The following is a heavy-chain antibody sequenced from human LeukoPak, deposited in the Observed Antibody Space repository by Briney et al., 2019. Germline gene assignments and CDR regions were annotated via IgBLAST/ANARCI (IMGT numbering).Heavy chain of an antibody. Sequence: GGSLRLSCAASGFTFTSYAMTWVRQAPGKGLEWVSGISVSGHSTYYADSVKGRFTISRDNSRNILFLQMNSLRVEDTALYYCAKDLLESRWLPYYVDYWGLGALVTVSS. V-gene: IGHV3-23*01. J-gene: IGHJ4*02. CDR2: ISVSGHST. D-gene: IGHD4-23*01. CDR1: GFTFTSYA. CDR3: AKDLLESRWLPYYVDY.